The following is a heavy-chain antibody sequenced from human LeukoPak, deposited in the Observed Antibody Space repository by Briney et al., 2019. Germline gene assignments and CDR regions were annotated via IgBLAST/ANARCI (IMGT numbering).Heavy chain of an antibody. V-gene: IGHV3-7*01. CDR1: GFTFSSYW. CDR2: IKQDGSEK. CDR3: ARDLYYDFWSGYSAVAMDY. D-gene: IGHD3-3*01. Sequence: GGSLRLSCAASGFTFSSYWMSWVRQAPGKGLEWVANIKQDGSEKYYVDSVKGRFTISRDNAKNSLYLQMNSLRAEDTAVYYCARDLYYDFWSGYSAVAMDYWGQGTLVTVSS. J-gene: IGHJ4*02.